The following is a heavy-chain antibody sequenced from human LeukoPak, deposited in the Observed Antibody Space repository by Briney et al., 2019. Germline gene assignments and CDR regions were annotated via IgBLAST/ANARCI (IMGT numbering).Heavy chain of an antibody. CDR2: INPNSGGT. D-gene: IGHD1-26*01. J-gene: IGHJ4*02. CDR1: GCTFTGYY. V-gene: IGHV1-2*02. Sequence: ASVKVSCKTSGCTFTGYYIHWVRQAPGLGLEWMGWINPNSGGTNYAQKFQDRVTMTRDTSITTAYMELIRLRSDDTAVYYCARDQPRRGPGNHDYWGQGTLDTVSS. CDR3: ARDQPRRGPGNHDY.